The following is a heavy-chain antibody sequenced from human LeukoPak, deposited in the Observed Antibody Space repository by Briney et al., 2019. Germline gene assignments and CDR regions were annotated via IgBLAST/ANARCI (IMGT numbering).Heavy chain of an antibody. CDR2: IRSSSET. D-gene: IGHD5-12*01. CDR3: ARDAGNSGYGCDL. J-gene: IGHJ5*02. CDR1: GFTFSQYS. V-gene: IGHV3-48*01. Sequence: GGSLRLSCAASGFTFSQYSMNWVRQAPGKGLEWVSHIRSSSETFYADSVKGRFTISRDNARNSLYLQMNNLRGEDTTIYYCARDAGNSGYGCDLWGQGTLVTVSS.